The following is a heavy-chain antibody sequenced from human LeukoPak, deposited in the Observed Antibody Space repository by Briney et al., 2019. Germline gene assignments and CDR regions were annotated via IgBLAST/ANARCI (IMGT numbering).Heavy chain of an antibody. CDR1: GFTFSSYG. CDR2: IRYDGSNK. Sequence: PGGSLRLSCAASGFTFSSYGMHWVREAPGKGLGWVAFIRYDGSNKYYADSVKGRFTISRDNFRNTLYLQMDSLRAEDTAVYYCAKDLLAYTMAAFDIWGQGTMVTVSS. V-gene: IGHV3-30*02. CDR3: AKDLLAYTMAAFDI. D-gene: IGHD2-2*02. J-gene: IGHJ3*02.